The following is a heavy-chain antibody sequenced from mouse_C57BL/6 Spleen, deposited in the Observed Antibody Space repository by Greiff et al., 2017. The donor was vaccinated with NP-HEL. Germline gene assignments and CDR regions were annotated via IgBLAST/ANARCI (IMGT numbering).Heavy chain of an antibody. J-gene: IGHJ1*03. CDR2: INYDGSST. CDR1: GFTFSDYY. CDR3: ARDRYYYGSARYFDV. D-gene: IGHD1-1*01. V-gene: IGHV5-16*01. Sequence: DVMLVESEGGLVQPGSSMKLSCTASGFTFSDYYMAWVRQVPEKGLEWVANINYDGSSTYYLDSLKSRFIISRDNAKNILYLQMSSLTSEDTATYYCARDRYYYGSARYFDVWGTGTTVTVSS.